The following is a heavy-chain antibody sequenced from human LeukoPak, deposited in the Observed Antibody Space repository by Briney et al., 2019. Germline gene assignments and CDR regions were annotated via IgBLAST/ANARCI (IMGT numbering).Heavy chain of an antibody. V-gene: IGHV3-48*02. Sequence: PGGSLRLSCAASGLTFSSYTMNWVRQAPGKGLEWVSYISRSSSTIYYADSVKGRFTISRDNAKNSLYLQMNSLRDEDTAVYYCARYVDTTMLTWGQGTLVTVSS. J-gene: IGHJ4*02. CDR2: ISRSSSTI. CDR1: GLTFSSYT. CDR3: ARYVDTTMLT. D-gene: IGHD5-18*01.